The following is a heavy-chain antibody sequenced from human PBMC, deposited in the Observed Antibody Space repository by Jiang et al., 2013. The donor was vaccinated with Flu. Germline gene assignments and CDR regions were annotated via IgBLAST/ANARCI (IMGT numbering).Heavy chain of an antibody. CDR2: IYYSGST. D-gene: IGHD2-15*01. J-gene: IGHJ4*02. CDR3: ARADCSGGTCYPIDY. Sequence: GSISSYYWSWVRQPPGKGLDWIGYIYYSGSTNYNPSLKSRVTISVDTSKNQFSLKVSAVTAADTAVYYCARADCSGGTCYPIDYWGQGTLVTVSS. CDR1: GSISSYY. V-gene: IGHV4-59*01.